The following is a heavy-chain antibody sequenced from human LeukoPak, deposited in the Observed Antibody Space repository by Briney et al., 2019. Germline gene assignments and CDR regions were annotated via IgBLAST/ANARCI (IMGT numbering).Heavy chain of an antibody. CDR2: ISSGSSSI. Sequence: GGSLRLSCAASGFTFSTYTMNWVRQAPGKGLEWVSSISSGSSSIFYADSVRGRFTISRDNAKNSLYLQMNSLRAEDTAVYYCARDNSYGMDVWGQGTTVTVSS. V-gene: IGHV3-21*06. CDR3: ARDNSYGMDV. CDR1: GFTFSTYT. J-gene: IGHJ6*02.